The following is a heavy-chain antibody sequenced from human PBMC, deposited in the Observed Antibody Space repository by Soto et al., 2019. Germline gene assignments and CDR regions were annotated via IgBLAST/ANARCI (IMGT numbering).Heavy chain of an antibody. CDR3: AKGERYDRSDYYYKDAFDV. CDR1: GFTFTSYV. CDR2: ISGRGGST. D-gene: IGHD3-22*01. Sequence: PAGSLRLSCAASGFTFTSYVMTWVRQAQEKGLEWVSVISGRGGSTFYADSVKGRFTISRDNTKNTLYLQMNSLRAEDTAVYYCAKGERYDRSDYYYKDAFDVWGQGTMVTVSS. J-gene: IGHJ3*01. V-gene: IGHV3-23*01.